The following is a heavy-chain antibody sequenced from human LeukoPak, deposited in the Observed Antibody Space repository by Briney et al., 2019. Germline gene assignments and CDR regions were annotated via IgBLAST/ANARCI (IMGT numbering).Heavy chain of an antibody. CDR2: INPSGGGT. CDR3: ARDPHGIADMDY. V-gene: IGHV1-46*01. CDR1: GYTFTSYY. Sequence: VSVKVSCKASGYTFTSYYIHWVRQAPGQGLEWMGIINPSGGGTSYAQKFQGIVTMTSDTSTSTVYMELSSLRSEDTAVYYCARDPHGIADMDYWGQGTLVIVSS. D-gene: IGHD6-13*01. J-gene: IGHJ4*02.